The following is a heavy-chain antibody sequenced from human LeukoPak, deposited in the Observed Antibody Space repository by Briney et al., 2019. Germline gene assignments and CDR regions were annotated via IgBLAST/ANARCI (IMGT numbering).Heavy chain of an antibody. CDR2: IHYSGAI. CDR3: ARYGSGAYALDV. CDR1: GGSIRTSY. V-gene: IGHV4-59*08. D-gene: IGHD3-10*01. J-gene: IGHJ3*01. Sequence: SETLSLTCTVPGGSIRTSYWSWIGQPPGKGLEWIAHIHYSGAIKYNPSLKSRVSMSVDTSQNQFSPRLSSVTAADTAVYYCARYGSGAYALDVWAKGQWSLSLQ.